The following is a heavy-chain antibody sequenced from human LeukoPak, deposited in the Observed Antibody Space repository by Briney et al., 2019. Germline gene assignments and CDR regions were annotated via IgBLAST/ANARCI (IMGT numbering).Heavy chain of an antibody. Sequence: SETLSLTCTVSGGSISSGSYYWSWIRQPAGKGLEWIGRIYTSGSTNYNPSLKSRVTISVDTSKSQFSLKLSSVTAADTAVYYCARDSATYYYDSSGYSNWGQGTLVTVSS. J-gene: IGHJ4*02. D-gene: IGHD3-22*01. CDR2: IYTSGST. CDR3: ARDSATYYYDSSGYSN. CDR1: GGSISSGSYY. V-gene: IGHV4-61*02.